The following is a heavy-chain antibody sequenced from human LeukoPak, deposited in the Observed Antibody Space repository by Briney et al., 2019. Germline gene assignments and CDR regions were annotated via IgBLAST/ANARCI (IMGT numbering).Heavy chain of an antibody. CDR1: GGSISSYY. V-gene: IGHV4-59*01. CDR2: IYYSGST. J-gene: IGHJ4*02. D-gene: IGHD1-26*01. Sequence: SETLSLTCTVSGGSISSYYWSWIRQPPGKGLEWIGYIYYSGSTNYNPSLKSRVTISVDTSKNQFSLKLSSVTAADTAVYYCARDGVGARPFDYWGQGTLVTVSS. CDR3: ARDGVGARPFDY.